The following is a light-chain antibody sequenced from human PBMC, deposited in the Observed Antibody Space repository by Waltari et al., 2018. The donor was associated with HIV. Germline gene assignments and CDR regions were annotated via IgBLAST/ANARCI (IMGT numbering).Light chain of an antibody. Sequence: QSILTQSPSVSAAPGQKVTASCSGDNSNLGNNFVSWYQQVPGRAPRLLIYDNEKRPSGIPERFSAFKAGVSATLVIAGLQIVNEADYYCGTWDSSLSLYVFGPGTTVAVL. CDR2: DNE. CDR1: NSNLGNNF. CDR3: GTWDSSLSLYV. V-gene: IGLV1-51*01. J-gene: IGLJ1*01.